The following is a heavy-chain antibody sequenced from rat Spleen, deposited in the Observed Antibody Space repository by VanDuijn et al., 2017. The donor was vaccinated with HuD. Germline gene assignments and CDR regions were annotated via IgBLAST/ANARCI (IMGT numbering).Heavy chain of an antibody. Sequence: EVQLVESGGALVQPGRSLKLSCAASGFTFRNYGMAWVRQTLTRGLEWVAFINIGGGDTYYRDSVKGRFTISRDNAKSTLYLQMNSLRSEDTATYYCARQDYGYNYDYWGQGVMVTVSS. D-gene: IGHD1-9*01. CDR3: ARQDYGYNYDY. CDR1: GFTFRNYG. CDR2: INIGGGDT. V-gene: IGHV5S13*01. J-gene: IGHJ2*01.